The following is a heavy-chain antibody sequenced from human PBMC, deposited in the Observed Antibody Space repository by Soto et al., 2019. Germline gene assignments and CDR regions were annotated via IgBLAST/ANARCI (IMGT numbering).Heavy chain of an antibody. CDR2: INHSGSS. D-gene: IGHD2-8*02. J-gene: IGHJ4*02. Sequence: QVQLQQWGAGLLKPSETLSLTCAVYGGSFSGYDWTWIRQPPGTGLEWIGEINHSGSSNYNPSLKSRVTISVDTSKNQFSLKLTSVPAADTAVYYCARDKSTGRIDYWGQGALVTVSS. CDR3: ARDKSTGRIDY. CDR1: GGSFSGYD. V-gene: IGHV4-34*01.